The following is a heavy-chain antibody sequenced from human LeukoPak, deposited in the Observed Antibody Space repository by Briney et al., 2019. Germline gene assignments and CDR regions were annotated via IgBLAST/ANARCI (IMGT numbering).Heavy chain of an antibody. D-gene: IGHD2-8*02. J-gene: IGHJ4*02. V-gene: IGHV3-30*02. CDR2: IAHHGSNK. CDR1: GFTFSRNA. CDR3: EKGVSWWCTD. Sequence: PGGSLRLSCAASGFTFSRNAIHWVRQGPGKGLEWVSYIAHHGSNKYYADSVKGRFTISRDNSKRTLYLQMNSLRADDTAVYYCEKGVSWWCTDWGEGPRATVSS.